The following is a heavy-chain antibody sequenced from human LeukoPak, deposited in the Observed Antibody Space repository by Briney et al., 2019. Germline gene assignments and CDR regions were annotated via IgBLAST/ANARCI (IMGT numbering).Heavy chain of an antibody. CDR2: IDYSGST. Sequence: SETLSFTCTVSGGSISSSSDFWGWIRQPPGKGLEWIGSIDYSGSTYFKSSLRSRITFSVDTSKNQLSLKLSSVTAADTAVYYCARRNRVGYNTNWYFDIWGRGTLVTVSS. V-gene: IGHV4-39*01. J-gene: IGHJ2*01. D-gene: IGHD5-24*01. CDR3: ARRNRVGYNTNWYFDI. CDR1: GGSISSSSDF.